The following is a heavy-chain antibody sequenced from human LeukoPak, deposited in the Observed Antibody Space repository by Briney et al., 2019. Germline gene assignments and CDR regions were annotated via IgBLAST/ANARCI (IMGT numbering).Heavy chain of an antibody. CDR2: IRSAQYGGTT. CDR1: GFTFGDSA. CDR3: TREVGTRSPY. V-gene: IGHV3-49*04. D-gene: IGHD2-8*01. Sequence: GGSLRLSCTTSGFTFGDSAMSWVRQAPGKGLEWLGFIRSAQYGGTTEYVASVRGRFTISRDDSKSIAYLQMNSLKSEDTAVYYCTREVGTRSPYWGQGTLVTVSS. J-gene: IGHJ4*02.